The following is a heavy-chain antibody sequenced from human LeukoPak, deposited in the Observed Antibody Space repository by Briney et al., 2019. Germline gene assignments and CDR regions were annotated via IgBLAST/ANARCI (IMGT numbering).Heavy chain of an antibody. J-gene: IGHJ3*02. V-gene: IGHV4-39*03. CDR3: VSSKYSSGWYPAFDI. Sequence: SQTLSLTCNVSGGSISSSSYYWGWIRQPPGKGLEWIGNIHYSGSTYYNPSLKSRVTISVDMSKNQFSLKLSSVTVADTAVYHSVSSKYSSGWYPAFDIWGQGTMVTVSS. CDR2: IHYSGST. CDR1: GGSISSSSYY. D-gene: IGHD6-19*01.